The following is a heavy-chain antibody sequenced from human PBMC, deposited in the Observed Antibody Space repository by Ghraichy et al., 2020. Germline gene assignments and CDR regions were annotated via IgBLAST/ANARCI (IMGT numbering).Heavy chain of an antibody. D-gene: IGHD3-3*01. CDR3: ARLSYYDFWSGYYTGGGMHAFDI. CDR2: IYYSGST. J-gene: IGHJ3*02. Sequence: SETLSLTCTVSGGSISSSSYYWGWIRQPPGKGLEWIGSIYYSGSTYYNPSLKSRVTISVDTSKNQFSLKLSSVTAADTAVYYCARLSYYDFWSGYYTGGGMHAFDIWGQGTMVTVSS. V-gene: IGHV4-39*01. CDR1: GGSISSSSYY.